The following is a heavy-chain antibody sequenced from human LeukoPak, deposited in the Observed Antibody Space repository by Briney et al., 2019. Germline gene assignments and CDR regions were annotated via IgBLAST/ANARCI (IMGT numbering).Heavy chain of an antibody. J-gene: IGHJ4*02. CDR1: GGSFSGYY. Sequence: NPSETLSLTCAVYGGSFSGYYWSWIRQPPGKGLEWIGEINHSGSTNYNPSLKSRVTISVDTSKNQFSLKLSSVTAADTAVYYCARGGRIQLWPGYGYWGQGTLVTVSS. D-gene: IGHD5-18*01. V-gene: IGHV4-34*01. CDR3: ARGGRIQLWPGYGY. CDR2: INHSGST.